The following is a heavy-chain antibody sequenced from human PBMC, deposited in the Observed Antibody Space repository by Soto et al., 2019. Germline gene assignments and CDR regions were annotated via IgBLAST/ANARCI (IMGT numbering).Heavy chain of an antibody. V-gene: IGHV3-30-3*01. D-gene: IGHD3-10*01. CDR3: ARDLANYGSGDIYYYYGMDV. CDR1: GFTFSSYA. Sequence: GGSLRLSCAASGFTFSSYAMHWVRQAPGKGLEWVAVISYDGSNKYYADSVKGRFTISRDNSKNTLYLQMNSLRAEDTAVYYCARDLANYGSGDIYYYYGMDVWGQGTTVTVSS. CDR2: ISYDGSNK. J-gene: IGHJ6*02.